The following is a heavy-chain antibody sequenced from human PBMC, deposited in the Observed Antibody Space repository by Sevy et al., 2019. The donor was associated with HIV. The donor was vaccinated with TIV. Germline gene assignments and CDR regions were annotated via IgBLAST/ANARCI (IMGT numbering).Heavy chain of an antibody. Sequence: GGSLRLSCAASGFAFYEYSMSWIRQAPGKGLGWVATLSFGCGKINYADSVKGRFTIFRDNSKNSFYLQMDNLSVEDTALYYCAREGCSRPHDYWGQGTRVTVSS. CDR1: GFAFYEYS. D-gene: IGHD2-8*01. J-gene: IGHJ4*02. CDR3: AREGCSRPHDY. V-gene: IGHV3-23*01. CDR2: LSFGCGKI.